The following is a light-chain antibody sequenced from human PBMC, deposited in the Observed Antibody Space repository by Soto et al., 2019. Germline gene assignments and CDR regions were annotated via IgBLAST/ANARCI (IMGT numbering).Light chain of an antibody. CDR3: QQSYSTPLFT. CDR2: AAS. J-gene: IGKJ3*01. V-gene: IGKV1-39*01. CDR1: QSISTY. Sequence: DIQMTQSPSSLSASVGDRVTITCRASQSISTYLNCYQQKPGKAPKLLIYAASSLQSGVPSRFSGSGSGTYFTLTISSLQPEDFATYYCQQSYSTPLFTFGPGTKVDIK.